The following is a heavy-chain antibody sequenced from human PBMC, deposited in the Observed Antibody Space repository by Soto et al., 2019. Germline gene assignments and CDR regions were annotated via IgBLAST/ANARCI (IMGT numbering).Heavy chain of an antibody. Sequence: SETLSLTCAVSGGSISRGGYSWSWIRQPPGTGREWIGYINHSGRTYYNPSLKSRVTMSIDRSKNQFSLKLTSVTAADPAVSYSVRGWNVPGSLAPWGQGTLVPVSS. V-gene: IGHV4-30-2*01. D-gene: IGHD3-10*02. CDR2: INHSGRT. CDR1: GGSISRGGYS. CDR3: VRGWNVPGSLAP. J-gene: IGHJ5*02.